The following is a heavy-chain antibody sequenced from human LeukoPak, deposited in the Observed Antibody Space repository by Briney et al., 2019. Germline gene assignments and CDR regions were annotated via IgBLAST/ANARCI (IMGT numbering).Heavy chain of an antibody. Sequence: PGGSLRLSCAASGFTVSSNYMSWVRQAPGKGLEWVSVIYSGGSTYYADSVKGRFTISRDNSKNTLYLQMNSLRAEDTAVYYCARDLNYYGSEPWGQGTLVTVSS. CDR2: IYSGGST. CDR3: ARDLNYYGSEP. CDR1: GFTVSSNY. J-gene: IGHJ5*02. D-gene: IGHD3-10*01. V-gene: IGHV3-66*01.